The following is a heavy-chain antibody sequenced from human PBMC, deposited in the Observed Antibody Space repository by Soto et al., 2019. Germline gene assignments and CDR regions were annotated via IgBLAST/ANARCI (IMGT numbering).Heavy chain of an antibody. J-gene: IGHJ4*01. V-gene: IGHV4-30-2*03. CDR1: GGSISSGGYS. Sequence: SETLSLTCAVSGGSISSGGYSWSWIRQPPGKGLEWIGYMYHNGNTYYNPSLKSRVTVSADTSKDQLSLKLTSVTAADTAVYYCARHDGFSSGWIFDYWGHGTLVTVSS. D-gene: IGHD6-19*01. CDR3: ARHDGFSSGWIFDY. CDR2: MYHNGNT.